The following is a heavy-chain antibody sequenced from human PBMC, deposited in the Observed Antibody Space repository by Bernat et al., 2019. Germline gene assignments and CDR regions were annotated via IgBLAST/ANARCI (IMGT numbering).Heavy chain of an antibody. D-gene: IGHD6-13*01. CDR3: ALGYSSSWYWFDP. CDR2: INHSGST. V-gene: IGHV4-34*01. J-gene: IGHJ5*02. Sequence: QVQLQQWGAGLLKPSETLSLTCAVYGGSFSGYYWSWIRQPPGKGLEWIGEINHSGSTNYNPSLKSRVTISVDTSKNQFSLKLSSVTAADTAVYYCALGYSSSWYWFDPWGQGTLVTVSS. CDR1: GGSFSGYY.